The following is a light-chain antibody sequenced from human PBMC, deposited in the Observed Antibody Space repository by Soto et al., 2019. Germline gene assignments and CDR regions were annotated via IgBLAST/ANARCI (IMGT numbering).Light chain of an antibody. V-gene: IGKV3-15*01. CDR2: DAS. CDR1: QYIGST. Sequence: EIFLTQSPATLSVSPGDRATLSCGASQYIGSTIAWYQQRSGQAPRLLIFDASIRLPTVPARFSGSVSGTEFTLTISGLQSEDFEVYFGQQYTDRPRTFGQGTKVDIK. CDR3: QQYTDRPRT. J-gene: IGKJ1*01.